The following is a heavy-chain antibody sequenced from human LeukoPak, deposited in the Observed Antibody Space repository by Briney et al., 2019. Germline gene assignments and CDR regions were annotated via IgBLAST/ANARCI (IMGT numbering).Heavy chain of an antibody. D-gene: IGHD3-10*01. CDR3: AKVWAGTNFYLDY. CDR1: GGSISSYY. V-gene: IGHV4-59*01. CDR2: ISHRGYT. Sequence: SETLSLTCTVSGGSISSYYWTWIRQPPGKGLEWIGYISHRGYTDYNPSLKSRVTISVDTSENQLSLRVNSLTAADTAVYYCAKVWAGTNFYLDYWGQGILVTVSS. J-gene: IGHJ4*02.